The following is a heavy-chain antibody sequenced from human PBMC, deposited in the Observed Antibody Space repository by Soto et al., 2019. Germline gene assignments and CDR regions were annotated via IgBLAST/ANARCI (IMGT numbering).Heavy chain of an antibody. Sequence: EVQLVESGGGLVQPGRSLRLSCAASGFTFDDYAMHWVRQAPGKGLEWVSGISWNGGSIGYADSVKGRFTISRDNAKNSLYLQMNSLRAQDTALYYCAKDKPKNIAARLKDYYYYYMDVWGKGTTVTVSS. CDR2: ISWNGGSI. CDR1: GFTFDDYA. CDR3: AKDKPKNIAARLKDYYYYYMDV. J-gene: IGHJ6*03. V-gene: IGHV3-9*01. D-gene: IGHD6-6*01.